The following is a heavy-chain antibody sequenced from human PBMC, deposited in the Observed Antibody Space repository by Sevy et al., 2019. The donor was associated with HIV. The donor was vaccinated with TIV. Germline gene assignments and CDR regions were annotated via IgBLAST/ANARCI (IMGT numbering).Heavy chain of an antibody. D-gene: IGHD3-3*01. Sequence: ASVKVSCKASGYTFTSYDINWVRQATGQGLEWMGWMNPNSGNTGYAQKFQGRVTMTRNTSISTAYMELSSLRSEDTAVYYCARGHYDFWSGYSRPFDYWGQRTLVTVSS. CDR2: MNPNSGNT. J-gene: IGHJ4*02. CDR3: ARGHYDFWSGYSRPFDY. CDR1: GYTFTSYD. V-gene: IGHV1-8*01.